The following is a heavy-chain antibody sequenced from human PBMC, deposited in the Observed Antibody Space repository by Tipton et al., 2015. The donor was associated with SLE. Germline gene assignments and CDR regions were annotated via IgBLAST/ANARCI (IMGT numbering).Heavy chain of an antibody. Sequence: TLSLTCTVSGGSISSYFWSWIRQSPGKGLEWIGYIYYRGSTSYNPSLKSRVSISLDTSKNQFSLKLSSVTAADTAVYYCAKAPGLERDYYYYYFMDVWGKGTTVTVSS. CDR2: IYYRGST. V-gene: IGHV4-59*12. CDR3: AKAPGLERDYYYYYFMDV. J-gene: IGHJ6*03. D-gene: IGHD3/OR15-3a*01. CDR1: GGSISSYF.